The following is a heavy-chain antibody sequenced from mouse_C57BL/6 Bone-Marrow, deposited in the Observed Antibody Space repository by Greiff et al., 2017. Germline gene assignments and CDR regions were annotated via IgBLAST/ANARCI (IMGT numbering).Heavy chain of an antibody. CDR3: ARSSDDSLAMDY. V-gene: IGHV1-81*01. D-gene: IGHD2-4*01. J-gene: IGHJ4*01. Sequence: VKLMESGAELARPGASVKLSCKASGYTFTSYGISWVKQRTGQGLEWIGEIYPRSGNTYYNEKFKGKATLTADKSSSTAYMELRSLTSEDSAVYFCARSSDDSLAMDYWGQGTSVTVSS. CDR1: GYTFTSYG. CDR2: IYPRSGNT.